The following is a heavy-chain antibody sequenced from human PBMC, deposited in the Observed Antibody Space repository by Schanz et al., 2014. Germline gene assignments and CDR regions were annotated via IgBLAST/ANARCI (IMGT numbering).Heavy chain of an antibody. Sequence: QVQLVESGGGVVPPGRSLRLSCAGSGFSFSDYGMHWVRQAPGRGLEWVAVISYHGSERYYADSVKGRFTISRDNSKXTLYLQMNSLRTXXXXXYFCAKSYDTSGYSGXXYWGQGTLVTVSS. CDR2: ISYHGSER. J-gene: IGHJ4*02. CDR3: AKSYDTSGYSGXXY. V-gene: IGHV3-30*03. D-gene: IGHD3-22*01. CDR1: GFSFSDYG.